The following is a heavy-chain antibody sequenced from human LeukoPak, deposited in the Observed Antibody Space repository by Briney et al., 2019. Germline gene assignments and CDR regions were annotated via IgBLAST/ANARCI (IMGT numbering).Heavy chain of an antibody. CDR3: ARDPGGTWGFDY. D-gene: IGHD7-27*01. Sequence: ASVKVSCKASGYTFTSHGLSWARQAPGQGLEWMGWVSIYSGNTNYAQKFQDRISMTTDTSTSTAYMELRSLKSDDTAVYYCARDPGGTWGFDYWGQGALVTVSS. V-gene: IGHV1-18*01. J-gene: IGHJ4*02. CDR2: VSIYSGNT. CDR1: GYTFTSHG.